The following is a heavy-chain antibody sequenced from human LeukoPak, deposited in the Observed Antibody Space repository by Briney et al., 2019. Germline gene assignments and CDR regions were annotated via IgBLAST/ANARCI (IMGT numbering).Heavy chain of an antibody. Sequence: GGSLRLSCAASRFTFSNYALVWVRQAPGKGLEWVSGISGSGGSTYYADSVKGRFTNSRDNSKNTLYLQMNSLRAEDTALYYCTRLYYDNSGYIDYWGQGILVTVSS. V-gene: IGHV3-23*01. CDR2: ISGSGGST. CDR3: TRLYYDNSGYIDY. D-gene: IGHD3-22*01. CDR1: RFTFSNYA. J-gene: IGHJ4*02.